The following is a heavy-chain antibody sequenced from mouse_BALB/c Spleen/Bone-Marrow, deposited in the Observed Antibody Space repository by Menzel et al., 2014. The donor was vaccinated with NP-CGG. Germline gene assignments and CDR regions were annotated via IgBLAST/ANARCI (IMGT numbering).Heavy chain of an antibody. J-gene: IGHJ2*01. Sequence: EVKLMESGPGLVKPSQTVSLTCTVTGISITTGNYRWSWIRQFPGNKLEWIGYIYYSGTITYNPSLTSRTTITRDTSKNQFFLEMNSLTAEDTATYYCARGLYYFDYWGQGTTLTVSS. V-gene: IGHV3-5*02. CDR3: ARGLYYFDY. CDR2: IYYSGTI. CDR1: GISITTGNYR.